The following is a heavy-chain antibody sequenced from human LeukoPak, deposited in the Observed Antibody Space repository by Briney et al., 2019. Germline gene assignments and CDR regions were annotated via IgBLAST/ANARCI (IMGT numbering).Heavy chain of an antibody. D-gene: IGHD3-10*01. Sequence: PGRSLRLSCAASGFTFDDYSKHWVRQAPGKGLEWVSGINWNSGDIIYADAVTGRFTISRDNAKNFVYLQMNSLRPDDTAVYYCAKRQQGSGSRYFDYWGQGILVTVSS. CDR2: INWNSGDI. CDR1: GFTFDDYS. V-gene: IGHV3-9*01. CDR3: AKRQQGSGSRYFDY. J-gene: IGHJ4*02.